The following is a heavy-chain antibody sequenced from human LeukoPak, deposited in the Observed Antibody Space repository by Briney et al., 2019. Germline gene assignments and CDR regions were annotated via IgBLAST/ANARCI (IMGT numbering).Heavy chain of an antibody. CDR1: GGSFSGYY. CDR2: INHSGST. V-gene: IGHV4-34*01. D-gene: IGHD1-26*01. Sequence: SETLSLTCAVYGGSFSGYYWSWIRQPPGKGLEWIGEINHSGSTNYNPSLKSRVTMSVDTSKKGFSLKLRSVTAADTAVYYCAREAHSGLPRAWGQGTLVTVSS. CDR3: AREAHSGLPRA. J-gene: IGHJ5*02.